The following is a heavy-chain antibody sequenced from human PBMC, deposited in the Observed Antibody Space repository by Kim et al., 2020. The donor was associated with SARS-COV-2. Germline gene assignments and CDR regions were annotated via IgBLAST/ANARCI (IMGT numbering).Heavy chain of an antibody. V-gene: IGHV4-39*01. CDR2: IYYSGST. J-gene: IGHJ6*02. CDR1: GGSISSSSYY. D-gene: IGHD3-9*01. CDR3: ARPLLRYFDWLLWDCMDV. Sequence: SETLSLTCTVSGGSISSSSYYWGWIRQPPGKGLEWIGSIYYSGSTYYNPSLKSRVTISVDTSKNQFSLKLSSVTAADTAVYYCARPLLRYFDWLLWDCMDVWGQGTTVTVSS.